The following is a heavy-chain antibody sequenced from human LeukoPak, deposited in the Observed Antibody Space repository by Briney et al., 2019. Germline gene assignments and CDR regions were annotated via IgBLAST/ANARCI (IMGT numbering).Heavy chain of an antibody. CDR3: ARWVRMNCGGDCNWFDP. J-gene: IGHJ5*02. V-gene: IGHV1-18*01. CDR2: ISAYNGNT. Sequence: ASVKVSCKASGYTFTSYGISWVRQAPGQGLEWMGWISAYNGNTNYAQKLQGRVTMTTDTSTSTAYMELRSLRSDDTAVYYCARWVRMNCGGDCNWFDPWGQGTLVTVSS. D-gene: IGHD2-21*02. CDR1: GYTFTSYG.